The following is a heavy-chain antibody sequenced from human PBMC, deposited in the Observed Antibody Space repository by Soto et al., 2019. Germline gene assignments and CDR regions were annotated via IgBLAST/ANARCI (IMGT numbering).Heavy chain of an antibody. Sequence: QVQLQESGPGLVKPSQTLSLTCTVSGGSISSGDYYWSWIRQPPGKGLEWIGYIYYSGFTSYNPSLKSRVTISVDTSKNQFSLKLSSVTAADTAVYYCARDIVLVPFFFGYYGMDVWGQGTMVTVSS. CDR1: GGSISSGDYY. CDR3: ARDIVLVPFFFGYYGMDV. CDR2: IYYSGFT. V-gene: IGHV4-30-4*01. J-gene: IGHJ6*02. D-gene: IGHD2-2*01.